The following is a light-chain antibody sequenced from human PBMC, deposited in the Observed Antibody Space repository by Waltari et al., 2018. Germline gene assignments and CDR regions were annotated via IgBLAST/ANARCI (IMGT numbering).Light chain of an antibody. CDR2: DVS. V-gene: IGKV3-20*01. CDR1: RSVSSTY. CDR3: QQYGNSPFT. Sequence: EIVLTQSPGTLSLSPGDRATLSCGASRSVSSTYLAWYRQKPGQAPSLVIHDVSSRATGIPDRFSGSGSGTYFTLTISRLEPEDFAVYYCQQYGNSPFTFGRGTKLEIK. J-gene: IGKJ2*01.